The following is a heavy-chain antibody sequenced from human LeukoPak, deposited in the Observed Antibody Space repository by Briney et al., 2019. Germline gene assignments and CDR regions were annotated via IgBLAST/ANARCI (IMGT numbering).Heavy chain of an antibody. V-gene: IGHV4-34*01. CDR1: GGSFSGYY. CDR2: INHSGST. J-gene: IGHJ3*02. CDR3: ARGPGYDYVWGXPRGAFDI. D-gene: IGHD3-16*01. Sequence: SETLSLTCAVYGGSFSGYYWSWIRQPPGKGLEWIGEINHSGSTNYNPSLKSRVTISVDTSKNQFSLKLSSVTAADTAVYYCARGPGYDYVWGXPRGAFDIWGQGTMVTVSS.